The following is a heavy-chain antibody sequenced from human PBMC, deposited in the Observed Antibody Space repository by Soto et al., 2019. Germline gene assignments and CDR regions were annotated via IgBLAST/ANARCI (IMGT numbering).Heavy chain of an antibody. D-gene: IGHD6-13*01. J-gene: IGHJ4*02. CDR3: ATTIAAAGGYYFNY. V-gene: IGHV3-74*01. Sequence: GGSLRLSCAASGFTFSSYWMHWVRQAPGKGLVWVSRINSDGSSTSYAESVKGRFTISRDNAKNTLYLQMNSLRAEDTAVYYCATTIAAAGGYYFNYWGQGTLVTVSS. CDR1: GFTFSSYW. CDR2: INSDGSST.